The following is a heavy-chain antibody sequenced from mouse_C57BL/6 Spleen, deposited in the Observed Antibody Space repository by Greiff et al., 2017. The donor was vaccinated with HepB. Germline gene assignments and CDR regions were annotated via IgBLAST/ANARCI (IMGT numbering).Heavy chain of an antibody. CDR1: GYTFTSYW. Sequence: QVQLQQPGTELVKPGASVKLSCKASGYTFTSYWMHWVKQRPGQGLEWIGNINPSNGGTNYNEEFKSKATLTVDKSSSTAYMQLSSLTSEDSAVYYCARGGYDGYLAWFAYWGQGTLVTVSA. V-gene: IGHV1-53*01. CDR3: ARGGYDGYLAWFAY. J-gene: IGHJ3*01. CDR2: INPSNGGT. D-gene: IGHD2-3*01.